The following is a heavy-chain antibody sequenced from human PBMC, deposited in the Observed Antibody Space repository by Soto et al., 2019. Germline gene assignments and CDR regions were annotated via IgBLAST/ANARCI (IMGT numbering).Heavy chain of an antibody. CDR2: ISRSHSDI. Sequence: PGGSLRLSCSASGFSISNFGMFWVRQAPGRGLEWISFISRSHSDIYYADSVKGRFTISRDNAKNSMFLQMNSLRDEDRAVYYCGGEGTHSYIPYCLETWGQGVPVTVSS. CDR3: GGEGTHSYIPYCLET. V-gene: IGHV3-21*05. D-gene: IGHD1-26*01. J-gene: IGHJ5*02. CDR1: GFSISNFG.